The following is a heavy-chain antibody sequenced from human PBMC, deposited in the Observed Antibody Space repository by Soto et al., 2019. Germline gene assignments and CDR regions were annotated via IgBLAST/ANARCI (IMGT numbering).Heavy chain of an antibody. Sequence: QVQLVESGGGVVQPGRSLRLSCAASGFTFSSYGMHWVRQAPGKGLEWVAVISYEGSNKYYADSVQGRFTISRDNSKNTLYLQMNSLIAEDTAVYYCAKESRPYYDCWSGTVRVYYGMDVWGQGTTVTVSS. CDR2: ISYEGSNK. CDR3: AKESRPYYDCWSGTVRVYYGMDV. J-gene: IGHJ6*02. V-gene: IGHV3-30*18. CDR1: GFTFSSYG. D-gene: IGHD3-3*01.